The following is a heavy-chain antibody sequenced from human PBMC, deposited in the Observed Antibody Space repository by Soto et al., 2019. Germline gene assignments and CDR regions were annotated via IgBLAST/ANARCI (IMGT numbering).Heavy chain of an antibody. CDR3: ARGGGRPDYGDYILRWDV. J-gene: IGHJ6*02. V-gene: IGHV1-18*04. CDR1: GYTFTSYG. Sequence: GASVKVSCKASGYTFTSYGISWVRQAPGQGLEWMGWISAYNGNTNYAQKLQGRVTMTTDTSTSTAYMELRSLRSDDTAVYYCARGGGRPDYGDYILRWDVWGQGTTVTVSS. D-gene: IGHD4-17*01. CDR2: ISAYNGNT.